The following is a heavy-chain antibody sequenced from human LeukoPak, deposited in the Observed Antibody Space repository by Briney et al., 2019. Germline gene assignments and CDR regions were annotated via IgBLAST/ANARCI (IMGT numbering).Heavy chain of an antibody. CDR1: GFTLTNYW. CDR3: AKRAVPGNAFFDN. CDR2: TRSDGSST. J-gene: IGHJ4*02. V-gene: IGHV3-74*01. D-gene: IGHD6-19*01. Sequence: GGSLRLSCAASGFTLTNYWMHWVRQAPGKGLVWVSRTRSDGSSTSFADSVRGRFTISRDNAKNTLFLQMNSLRAEDTAVYYCAKRAVPGNAFFDNWGQGTLVTVSS.